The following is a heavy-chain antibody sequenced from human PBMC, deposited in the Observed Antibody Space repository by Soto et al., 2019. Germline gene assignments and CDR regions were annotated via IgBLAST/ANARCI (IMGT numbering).Heavy chain of an antibody. CDR2: INPTGGST. Sequence: GASVKVSCKASGYTFTSYYMHWVRQAPGQGLEWMGIINPTGGSTSYAQRFQGRVTMTRDTSTSTVYMELSGLRSEDTAVYYCASPDYDSSGYFDYWGQGTLVTVSS. V-gene: IGHV1-46*01. CDR1: GYTFTSYY. J-gene: IGHJ4*02. CDR3: ASPDYDSSGYFDY. D-gene: IGHD3-22*01.